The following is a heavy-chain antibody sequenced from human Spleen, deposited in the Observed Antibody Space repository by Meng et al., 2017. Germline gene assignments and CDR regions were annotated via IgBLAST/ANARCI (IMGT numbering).Heavy chain of an antibody. CDR3: ASYRGGTYWYYFDY. CDR2: IKQDGSET. CDR1: GFTFSSYW. J-gene: IGHJ4*02. D-gene: IGHD6-19*01. V-gene: IGHV3-7*01. Sequence: GEALKICWEACGFTFSSYWMSWVRQAAGKGLEWVANIKQDGSETYYEESVKGRFTISRDNAKNAPYMQMNSLRAEDTAVYYCASYRGGTYWYYFDYWGQGTLVTVSS.